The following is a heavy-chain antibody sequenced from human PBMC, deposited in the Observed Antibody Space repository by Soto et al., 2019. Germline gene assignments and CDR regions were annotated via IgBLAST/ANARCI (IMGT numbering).Heavy chain of an antibody. V-gene: IGHV3-11*01. J-gene: IGHJ2*01. CDR3: ARVIGSGYYVYFHWYFDL. Sequence: QVQLVESGGGLVKPGGSLRLSCAASGFTFSDYYMSWIRQAPGKGLEWVSYISSSGSTIYYADSVKGRFTISRDNAKNSLDLQMNSLRAEDTAVYYCARVIGSGYYVYFHWYFDLWGRGTLVTVSS. CDR1: GFTFSDYY. CDR2: ISSSGSTI. D-gene: IGHD3-3*01.